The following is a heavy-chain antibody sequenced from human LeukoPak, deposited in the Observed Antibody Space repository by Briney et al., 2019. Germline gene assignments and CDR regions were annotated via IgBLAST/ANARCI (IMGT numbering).Heavy chain of an antibody. CDR1: GGTFSSYT. CDR2: IIPILGIA. D-gene: IGHD5-18*01. V-gene: IGHV1-69*02. J-gene: IGHJ5*02. Sequence: SVKVSCKASGGTFSSYTNSWVRQAPGQGLDWMGRIIPILGIANYAQKFQGRVTMTADKSTSTAYMELSSLRSEDTAVYYCARVGRGYSDRWWFDPWGQGTLVTVSS. CDR3: ARVGRGYSDRWWFDP.